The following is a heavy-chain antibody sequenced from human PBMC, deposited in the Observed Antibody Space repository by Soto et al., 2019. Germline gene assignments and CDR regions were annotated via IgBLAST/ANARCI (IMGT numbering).Heavy chain of an antibody. V-gene: IGHV3-7*01. J-gene: IGHJ5*02. CDR2: IKQDGSEK. CDR1: GYTVTSYR. D-gene: IGHD6-13*01. CDR3: AREGYSSSWYGS. Sequence: GGSPELSYAASGYTVTSYRMSRVRQAPGKGLEWVANIKQDGSEKYYVDSVKGRFTISRDNAKNSLYLQMNSLRAEDTAVYYCAREGYSSSWYGSWRQGTLVTVSS.